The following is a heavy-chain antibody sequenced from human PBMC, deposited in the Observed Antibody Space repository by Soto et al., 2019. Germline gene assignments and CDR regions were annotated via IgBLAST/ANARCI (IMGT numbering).Heavy chain of an antibody. CDR2: IFWNDEK. V-gene: IGHV2-26*01. D-gene: IGHD3-10*01. J-gene: IGHJ5*02. CDR3: ARIYGGKSGGWFGP. Sequence: QVTLKESGPVLVQPTETLTLTCTVSGFSLGSTPVGVTWIRQPPGKALEWLAHIFWNDEKYYSQSLKTRLTTXNXTXXGQVLLAMTNMDPADTATYYCARIYGGKSGGWFGPWGQGTLVTVSS. CDR1: GFSLGSTPVG.